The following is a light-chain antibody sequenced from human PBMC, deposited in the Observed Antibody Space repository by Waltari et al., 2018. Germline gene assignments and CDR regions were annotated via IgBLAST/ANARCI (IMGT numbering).Light chain of an antibody. CDR2: SAS. CDR3: QQYNAWPLT. Sequence: ERVMTQSPVILSVSPGERATLSCTASQSINNNLAWYQQKPGQPPRLLIYSASTRATGIPARFDGSGSGTQFPLAISSRQSEDFAVYFCQQYNAWPLTFGPGTKVHIK. J-gene: IGKJ3*01. CDR1: QSINNN. V-gene: IGKV3-15*01.